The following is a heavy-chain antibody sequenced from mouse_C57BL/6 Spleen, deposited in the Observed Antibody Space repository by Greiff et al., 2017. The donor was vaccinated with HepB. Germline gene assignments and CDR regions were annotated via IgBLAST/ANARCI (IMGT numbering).Heavy chain of an antibody. CDR1: GYAFSSSW. D-gene: IGHD1-1*01. Sequence: VQLQQSGPELVKPGASVKISCKASGYAFSSSWMNWVKQRPGKGLEWIGRIYPGDGDTNYNGKFKGKATLTADKSSSTAYMQLSSLTSEDSAVYFCVLAGFDYWGQGTTLTVSS. CDR3: VLAGFDY. J-gene: IGHJ2*01. V-gene: IGHV1-82*01. CDR2: IYPGDGDT.